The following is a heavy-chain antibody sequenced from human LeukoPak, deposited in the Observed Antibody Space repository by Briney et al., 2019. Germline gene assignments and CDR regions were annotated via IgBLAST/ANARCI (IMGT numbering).Heavy chain of an antibody. CDR3: ARALTGAFRIGAFDI. D-gene: IGHD7-27*01. CDR2: MYHGGTT. J-gene: IGHJ3*02. Sequence: SGTLSLTCAVSGVSISSNNWWSWVRQAPGKGLEWIGEMYHGGTTHYNPSLKSRVTMSADPSKNQLSLKLTSVTATDTAVYYCARALTGAFRIGAFDIWGQGTLVTVSS. V-gene: IGHV4-4*02. CDR1: GVSISSNNW.